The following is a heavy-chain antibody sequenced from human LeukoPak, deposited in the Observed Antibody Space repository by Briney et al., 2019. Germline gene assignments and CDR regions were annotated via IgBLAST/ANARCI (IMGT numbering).Heavy chain of an antibody. Sequence: SETLSLTCAVSGGSVSSGGYSWSWIRQPPGKGLEWIGYIYHSGSTYYNPSLKSRVTISVDRSKNQFSLELSSVTAADTAVYYCAREGELGIQLWRHFDYWGQGTLVTVSS. V-gene: IGHV4-30-2*01. J-gene: IGHJ4*02. CDR1: GGSVSSGGYS. CDR2: IYHSGST. D-gene: IGHD5-18*01. CDR3: AREGELGIQLWRHFDY.